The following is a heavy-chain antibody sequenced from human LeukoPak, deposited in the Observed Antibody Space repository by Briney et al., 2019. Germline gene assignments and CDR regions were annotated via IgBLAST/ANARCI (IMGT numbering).Heavy chain of an antibody. CDR1: GGSFSGYY. CDR3: ASPSSGWLNRFDY. J-gene: IGHJ4*02. D-gene: IGHD6-19*01. V-gene: IGHV4-34*01. CDR2: INHSGST. Sequence: SETLSLTCAVYGGSFSGYYWSWIRQPPGKGLEWIGEINHSGSTNYNPSLKCRVTISVDTSKNQFSLKPSSVTAADTAVYYCASPSSGWLNRFDYWGQGTLVTVSS.